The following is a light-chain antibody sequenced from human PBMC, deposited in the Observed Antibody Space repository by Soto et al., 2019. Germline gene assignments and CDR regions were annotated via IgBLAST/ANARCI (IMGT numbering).Light chain of an antibody. J-gene: IGKJ1*01. V-gene: IGKV1-5*03. CDR3: QHYNSSSEA. CDR2: KAS. Sequence: DIQMTQSPSTLSGSVGDRVTITCRDSQTISSWLAWYQQKRGKAPKLXIYKASTLKSGVQSRFSGSGSGTEFTLTISSLQPDDFATDYCQHYNSSSEAFGQGTKVDIK. CDR1: QTISSW.